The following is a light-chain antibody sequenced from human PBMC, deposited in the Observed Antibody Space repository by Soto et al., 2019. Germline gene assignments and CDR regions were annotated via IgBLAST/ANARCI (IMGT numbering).Light chain of an antibody. V-gene: IGLV1-40*01. Sequence: QSVLTQPPSVSGAPGQRVTISCTGSRSNIGAGYDVHWYQQLPGTAPKLLIYGTNNRPSGVPDRFSGSKSGMSASLAITGLQAADEANYYCSSYAGSNSYVFGTGTKLTVL. CDR1: RSNIGAGYD. CDR2: GTN. CDR3: SSYAGSNSYV. J-gene: IGLJ1*01.